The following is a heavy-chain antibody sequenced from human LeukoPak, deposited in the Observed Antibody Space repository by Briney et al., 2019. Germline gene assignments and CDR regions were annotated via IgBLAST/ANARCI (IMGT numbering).Heavy chain of an antibody. D-gene: IGHD6-19*01. CDR3: ARDLGYSSGWYKGY. V-gene: IGHV1-18*01. CDR1: GYTFTSYG. CDR2: ISAHNGNT. Sequence: ASVKVSCMASGYTFTSYGISWVRQAPGQGLEWVGWISAHNGNTNYAQKLQGRVTMTTDTSTSTAYMELRSLRSDDTGVDYCARDLGYSSGWYKGYWGQGTLVTVSS. J-gene: IGHJ4*02.